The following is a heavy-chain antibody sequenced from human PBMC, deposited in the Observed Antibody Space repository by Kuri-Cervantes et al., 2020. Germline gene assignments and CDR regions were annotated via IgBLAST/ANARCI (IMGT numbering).Heavy chain of an antibody. CDR2: IYHSGST. D-gene: IGHD1-1*01. J-gene: IGHJ3*01. CDR3: ARLGYNFAVARAAFDV. CDR1: GGSISSSNW. V-gene: IGHV4-4*02. Sequence: SCAVSGGSISSSNWWSWVRQPPGKGLEWIGEIYHSGSTNYNPSLKSRVTISVDKSKNQFSLKLSSVTAADTAVYYCARLGYNFAVARAAFDVWGQGTMVTVSS.